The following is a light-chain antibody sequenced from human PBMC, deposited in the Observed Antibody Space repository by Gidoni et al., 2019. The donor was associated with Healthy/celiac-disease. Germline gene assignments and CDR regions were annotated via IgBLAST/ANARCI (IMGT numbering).Light chain of an antibody. CDR3: QQSYSTLWT. CDR2: AAS. Sequence: DIQMTQSPSSLSASVGDSVTITCRASQSISSYLNWYQQKPGKAPKLLIYAASSLQSGVPSRFSGRGSGTDFTLTISSLQPEDFATYYCQQSYSTLWTLGQGTKVEIK. CDR1: QSISSY. V-gene: IGKV1-39*01. J-gene: IGKJ1*01.